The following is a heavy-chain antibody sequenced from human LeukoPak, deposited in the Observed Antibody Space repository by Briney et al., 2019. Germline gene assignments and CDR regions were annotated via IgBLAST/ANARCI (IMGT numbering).Heavy chain of an antibody. CDR2: MYPDDSDT. J-gene: IGHJ3*02. V-gene: IGHV5-51*01. CDR3: ARPSGYCSGGSCLGAFDI. CDR1: GYSFTSYW. D-gene: IGHD2-15*01. Sequence: GGSLQISSKGSGYSFTSYWIGWERQMPGKGLEWMGSMYPDDSDTRYSPSFQGQVTISADKSISTAYLQWSSLKASDTAMYYCARPSGYCSGGSCLGAFDIWGQGTMVTVSS.